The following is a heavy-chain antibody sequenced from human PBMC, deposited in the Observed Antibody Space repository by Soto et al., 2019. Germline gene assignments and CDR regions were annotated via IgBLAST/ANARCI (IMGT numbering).Heavy chain of an antibody. V-gene: IGHV4-31*03. D-gene: IGHD3-3*01. CDR2: IYYSGST. CDR3: AREFSAYYDFWSGPRGWFDP. Sequence: SLSLTCTVSAGSISSGGYYWSWIRQHPGKGLEWIGYIYYSGSTYYNPSLKSRVTISVDTSKNQFSLKLSSVTAADTAVYYCAREFSAYYDFWSGPRGWFDPWGQGTLVTVSS. CDR1: AGSISSGGYY. J-gene: IGHJ5*02.